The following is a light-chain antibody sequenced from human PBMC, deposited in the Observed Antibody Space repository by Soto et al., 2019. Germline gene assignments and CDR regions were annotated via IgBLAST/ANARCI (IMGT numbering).Light chain of an antibody. CDR2: QIF. J-gene: IGKJ2*01. Sequence: IVMTQTPLSSPVTLGQPASISCRSSRSLIHSNGNPYLSWLQQRPGQPPRLLIYQIFNRFSGVPDRFSGSGAGTDVTLRISRVEAEDVGVYYCMQATQFPYTIGQGTKLEIK. CDR1: RSLIHSNGNPY. V-gene: IGKV2-24*01. CDR3: MQATQFPYT.